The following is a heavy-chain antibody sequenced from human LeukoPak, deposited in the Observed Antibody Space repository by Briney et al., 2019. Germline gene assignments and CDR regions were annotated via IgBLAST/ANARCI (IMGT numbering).Heavy chain of an antibody. Sequence: SQTLSLTCTVSGGSISSGSYYWSWIRQPAGKGLEWIGRIYTSGSTNYNPSLKSRVTISVDTSKNQFSLKLSSVTAADTAVYYCARDGVPGGPHNWFDPWGQGTLVTVSS. CDR3: ARDGVPGGPHNWFDP. J-gene: IGHJ5*02. CDR1: GGSISSGSYY. CDR2: IYTSGST. D-gene: IGHD3-16*01. V-gene: IGHV4-61*02.